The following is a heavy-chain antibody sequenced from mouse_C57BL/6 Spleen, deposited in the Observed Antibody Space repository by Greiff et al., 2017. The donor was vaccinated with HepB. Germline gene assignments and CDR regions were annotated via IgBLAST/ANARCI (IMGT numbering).Heavy chain of an antibody. D-gene: IGHD2-4*01. CDR3: ARGYDSPFDY. Sequence: QVQLKQPGAELVKPGASVKLSCKASGYTFTSYWMHWVKQRPGQGLEWIGMIHPNSGSTNYNEKFKSKATLTVDKSSSTAYMQLSSLTSEDSAVYYCARGYDSPFDYWGQGTTLTVSS. V-gene: IGHV1-64*01. CDR2: IHPNSGST. J-gene: IGHJ2*01. CDR1: GYTFTSYW.